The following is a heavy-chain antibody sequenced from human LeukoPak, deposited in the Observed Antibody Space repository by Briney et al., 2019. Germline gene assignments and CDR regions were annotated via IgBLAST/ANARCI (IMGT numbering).Heavy chain of an antibody. J-gene: IGHJ3*02. D-gene: IGHD2-21*01. CDR3: ARGESFAFAN. Sequence: LPGGSPRLSCAASGFTFSTYDMQWVRQAPGEGLEWVSDIGRCGSTYYTDSVEGRITISRDNSKDTLYLQMNSLRAEDTAVCYCARGESFAFANWGQGTMVTVSS. CDR2: IGRCGST. CDR1: GFTFSTYD. V-gene: IGHV3-23*01.